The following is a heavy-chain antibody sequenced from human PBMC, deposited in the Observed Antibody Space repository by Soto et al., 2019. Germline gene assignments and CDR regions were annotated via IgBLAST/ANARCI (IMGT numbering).Heavy chain of an antibody. V-gene: IGHV1-69*12. D-gene: IGHD2-21*02. Sequence: QVQLVQSGAEVKKPGSSVKVSCKASGGTFSSYAISWVRQALGQGLEWMGGIIPIFGTANYAQKFQGRVTITADESTSTAYMELSSLRSEDTAMYYCAREGTYCGGDCSYYYGMDVWGQGTTVTVSS. CDR2: IIPIFGTA. J-gene: IGHJ6*02. CDR3: AREGTYCGGDCSYYYGMDV. CDR1: GGTFSSYA.